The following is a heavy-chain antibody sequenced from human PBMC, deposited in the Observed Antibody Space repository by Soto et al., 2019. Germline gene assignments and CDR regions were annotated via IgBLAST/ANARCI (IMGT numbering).Heavy chain of an antibody. Sequence: ESGGGLVQPGGSLRLSCAASGFTFSSYAMSWVRQAPGKGLEWVSAINGSGGSTYYADSVKGRFTISRDNSKNTLYLQMNSLRAEDTAVYYCAKDGAYYGDFNWFDPWGQGTLVTVSS. D-gene: IGHD4-17*01. J-gene: IGHJ5*02. V-gene: IGHV3-23*01. CDR1: GFTFSSYA. CDR2: INGSGGST. CDR3: AKDGAYYGDFNWFDP.